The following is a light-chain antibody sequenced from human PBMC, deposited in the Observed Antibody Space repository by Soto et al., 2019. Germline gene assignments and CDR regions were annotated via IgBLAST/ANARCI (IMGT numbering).Light chain of an antibody. CDR2: EVS. Sequence: QSVLTQPASVSGSPGQSITISCTGTSSDVGGYNYVSWYQQHPGKAPKLMIYEVSNRPSGVSNCFSGSKSGNTASLTISGLQAEDEADYYCSSYTSSSKDVFGTGTKLTVL. J-gene: IGLJ1*01. V-gene: IGLV2-14*01. CDR1: SSDVGGYNY. CDR3: SSYTSSSKDV.